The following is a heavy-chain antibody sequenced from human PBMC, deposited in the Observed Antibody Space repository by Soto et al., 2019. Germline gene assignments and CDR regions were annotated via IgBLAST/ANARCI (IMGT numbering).Heavy chain of an antibody. J-gene: IGHJ6*02. CDR2: ISYDGSNK. CDR1: GFTFSSYA. CDR3: PRGGGKYYDFWSGESSYGMDV. V-gene: IGHV3-30-3*01. D-gene: IGHD3-3*01. Sequence: GSLRLSCAASGFTFSSYAMHWVRQAPGKGLEWVAVISYDGSNKYYADSVKGRFTISRDNSKNTLYLQMNSLRAEDTAVYYCPRGGGKYYDFWSGESSYGMDVWGQGTTVTVSS.